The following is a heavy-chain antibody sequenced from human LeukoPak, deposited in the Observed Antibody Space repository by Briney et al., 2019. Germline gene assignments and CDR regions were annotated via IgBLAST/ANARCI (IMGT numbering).Heavy chain of an antibody. CDR2: ISGSGGST. CDR1: GFTFSSYA. D-gene: IGHD1-26*01. J-gene: IGHJ6*02. CDR3: ARDGGGSYHRGYYGMDV. Sequence: PGGSLRLSCAASGFTFSSYAMSWVRQAPGKGLEWVSAISGSGGSTYYADSVKGRFTISRGNSKNTLYLQMNSLRAEDTAVYYCARDGGGSYHRGYYGMDVWGQGTTVTVSS. V-gene: IGHV3-23*01.